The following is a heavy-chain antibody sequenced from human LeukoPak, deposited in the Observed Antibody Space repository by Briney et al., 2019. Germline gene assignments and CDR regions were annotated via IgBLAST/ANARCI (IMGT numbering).Heavy chain of an antibody. V-gene: IGHV1-69*13. D-gene: IGHD6-13*01. CDR1: GGTFRSNA. CDR3: ARDRIAAAGAFDY. J-gene: IGHJ4*02. CDR2: ITPIFGTA. Sequence: SVKVSCKASGGTFRSNAISWVRQAPGQGLEWMGGITPIFGTANYAQKFQGRVTITADESTSTAYMELSSLRSEDTAVYYCARDRIAAAGAFDYWGQGTLVTVSS.